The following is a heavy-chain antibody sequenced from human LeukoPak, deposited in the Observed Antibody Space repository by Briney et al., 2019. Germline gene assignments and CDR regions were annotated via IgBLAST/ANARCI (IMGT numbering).Heavy chain of an antibody. V-gene: IGHV4-39*01. CDR2: IYYSGST. Sequence: PSETLSLTCTVSGGSISSSSYYWGWIRQPPGKGLEWIGSIYYSGSTYYNPSLKSRVTISVDTSKNQFSLKLSSVTAADTAVYYCARHGIALADHIDYWGQGTLVTVSS. CDR1: GGSISSSSYY. D-gene: IGHD6-19*01. CDR3: ARHGIALADHIDY. J-gene: IGHJ4*02.